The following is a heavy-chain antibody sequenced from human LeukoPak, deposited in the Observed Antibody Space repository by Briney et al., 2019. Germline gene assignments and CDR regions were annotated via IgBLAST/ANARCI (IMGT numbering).Heavy chain of an antibody. Sequence: ASVKVSCKTSGYTFTDHSMHWVRQGQAPGQGLEWVGWINPNGGAANYAQKFQGRVAFTWDTSISTAYMEMNRLTSDDTAVYYCARDYGITTAGTKYYFDHWGQGTLVTVSS. D-gene: IGHD6-13*01. V-gene: IGHV1-2*02. CDR1: GYTFTDHS. J-gene: IGHJ4*02. CDR3: ARDYGITTAGTKYYFDH. CDR2: INPNGGAA.